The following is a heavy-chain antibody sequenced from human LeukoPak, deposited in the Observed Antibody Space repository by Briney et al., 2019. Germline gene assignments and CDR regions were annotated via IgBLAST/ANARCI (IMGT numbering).Heavy chain of an antibody. CDR3: APAGGGYTSGWLNWFDP. CDR2: ISGSGGTT. Sequence: PGGSLRLSCAASGFTSSTYAMTWIRQAPGKGLEWVSAISGSGGTTYYADSVKDRFTISRDNSKNTLYLQMNSLRAKDTAMYYCAPAGGGYTSGWLNWFDPWGQGTLVTVSS. J-gene: IGHJ5*02. V-gene: IGHV3-23*01. D-gene: IGHD6-19*01. CDR1: GFTSSTYA.